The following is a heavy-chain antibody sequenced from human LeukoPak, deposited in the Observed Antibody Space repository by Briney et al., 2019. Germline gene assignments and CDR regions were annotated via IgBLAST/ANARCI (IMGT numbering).Heavy chain of an antibody. D-gene: IGHD3-22*01. V-gene: IGHV1-2*06. CDR3: ARSYQYYYDSGGFHGGGYYFDY. Sequence: ASVKVSCKASGYTFTGYYMHWVRQAPGQGLEWMGRINPNSGGTNYAQKFQGRVTMTRDTSTSTVYMELSSLRSEDTAVYYCARSYQYYYDSGGFHGGGYYFDYWGQGTLVTVSS. J-gene: IGHJ4*02. CDR2: INPNSGGT. CDR1: GYTFTGYY.